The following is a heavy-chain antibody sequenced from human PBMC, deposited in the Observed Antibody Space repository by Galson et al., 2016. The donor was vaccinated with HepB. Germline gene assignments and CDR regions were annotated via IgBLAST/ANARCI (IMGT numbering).Heavy chain of an antibody. Sequence: SVKVSCKASGYTFSDYGISWVRQAPGQGLEWMGWISPYSGDTKFAQNLQGRVTMTADTSTTTVYMEVRSLTSDDTAVYYCAKDGYYYGSGSYSPNNWFDPWGQGTLVTVSS. V-gene: IGHV1-18*01. CDR2: ISPYSGDT. J-gene: IGHJ5*02. CDR1: GYTFSDYG. CDR3: AKDGYYYGSGSYSPNNWFDP. D-gene: IGHD3-10*01.